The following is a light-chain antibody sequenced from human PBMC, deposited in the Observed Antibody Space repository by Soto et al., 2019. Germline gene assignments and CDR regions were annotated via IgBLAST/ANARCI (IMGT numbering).Light chain of an antibody. CDR3: QQYDSYPLT. CDR1: QSISSW. J-gene: IGKJ4*01. Sequence: DIQMTQSPSTLSASVGDRVTITCRASQSISSWLAWYQHKPGKAPNLLIYKASSLESGVPSRFSGSGPGTEFTLTVSSLQPDDFATYYCQQYDSYPLTFGGGTKVEIK. CDR2: KAS. V-gene: IGKV1-5*03.